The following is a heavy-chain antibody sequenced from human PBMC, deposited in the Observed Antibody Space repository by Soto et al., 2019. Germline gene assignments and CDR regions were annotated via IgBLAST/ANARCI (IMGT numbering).Heavy chain of an antibody. J-gene: IGHJ6*02. CDR2: IKTDGSEK. V-gene: IGHV3-7*05. CDR1: GFTFSAYW. D-gene: IGHD3-16*01. Sequence: EVQLVESGGGLVQPGGSLRLSCEASGFTFSAYWMGWVRQAPGTGLQWVATIKTDGSEKYYVDSVTGRFTISRDNAKNSLYLQLNTMRAEDTGVYYCARPVRGSPEDVWGQGTTVTVSS. CDR3: ARPVRGSPEDV.